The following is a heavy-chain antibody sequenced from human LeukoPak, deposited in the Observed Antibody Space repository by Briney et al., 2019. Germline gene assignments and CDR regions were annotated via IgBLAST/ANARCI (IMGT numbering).Heavy chain of an antibody. D-gene: IGHD6-13*01. CDR1: GYTFTSFG. CDR2: INTNTGNP. Sequence: ASVKVSCKASGYTFTSFGMNWLRQAPGQGLECMGWINTNTGNPTYAQDFTGRFVFSLDTSVNTAYLQISSLKAEDTGVYYCAKDPPYTSSWPDALDSWGQGTVVTVSS. V-gene: IGHV7-4-1*02. J-gene: IGHJ3*02. CDR3: AKDPPYTSSWPDALDS.